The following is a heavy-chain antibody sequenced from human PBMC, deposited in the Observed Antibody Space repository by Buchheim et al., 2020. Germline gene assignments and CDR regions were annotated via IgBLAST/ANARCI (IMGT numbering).Heavy chain of an antibody. CDR2: ISSSGSTI. Sequence: EVQLVESGGGLVQPGGSLRLSCAASGFTFSSYEMNWVRQAPGKGLEWVSYISSSGSTIYYADSVKGRFTISRDNAKTSLNLQMNSLRAEDTAVYYCARVPYYDYVWGSYRTFDYWGQGTL. J-gene: IGHJ4*02. CDR3: ARVPYYDYVWGSYRTFDY. V-gene: IGHV3-48*03. CDR1: GFTFSSYE. D-gene: IGHD3-16*02.